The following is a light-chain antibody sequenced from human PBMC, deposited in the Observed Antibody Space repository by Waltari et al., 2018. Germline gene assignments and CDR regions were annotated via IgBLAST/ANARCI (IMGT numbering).Light chain of an antibody. CDR2: EDS. J-gene: IGLJ2*01. Sequence: QSALTQPASVSGSPGQSITISCTGTSSDVGSYNLISWYQQRPGKAPKLMIYEDSKRPSGISNRFSGSKSGNTASLTISGLQAEDEADYYCCSYAGSSTVLFGGGTKATVL. CDR1: SSDVGSYNL. CDR3: CSYAGSSTVL. V-gene: IGLV2-23*01.